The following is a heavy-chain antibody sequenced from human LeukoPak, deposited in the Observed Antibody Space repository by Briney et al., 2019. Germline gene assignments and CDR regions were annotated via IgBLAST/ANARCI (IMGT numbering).Heavy chain of an antibody. CDR2: IWYDGSDK. D-gene: IGHD3-16*01. CDR1: GFTFSSHG. Sequence: GGSLRLACAASGFTFSSHGMHWVRQAPGKGLEWVAVIWYDGSDKYYADSVKGRFTISRDNSKNTLYLQMTSLRADDTAVYYCARDRVLHYFDYWGQGALVTVSS. J-gene: IGHJ4*02. CDR3: ARDRVLHYFDY. V-gene: IGHV3-33*01.